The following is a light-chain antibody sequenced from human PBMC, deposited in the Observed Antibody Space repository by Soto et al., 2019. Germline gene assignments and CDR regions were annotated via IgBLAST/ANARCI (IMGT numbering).Light chain of an antibody. V-gene: IGKV3-20*01. CDR3: QHYGYSRWT. Sequence: IVLTQSPGTLSLSPGERATLSCRASLTGNNNYLAWYQHKSGQAPRLLIYGVYTRATGIPDRFTGSGSETEFTLTITSLVPEDSAVYFCQHYGYSRWTFGQGTKVEIK. CDR2: GVY. CDR1: LTGNNNY. J-gene: IGKJ1*01.